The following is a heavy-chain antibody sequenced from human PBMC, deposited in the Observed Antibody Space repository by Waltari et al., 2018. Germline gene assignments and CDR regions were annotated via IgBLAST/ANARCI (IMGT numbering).Heavy chain of an antibody. D-gene: IGHD5-12*01. V-gene: IGHV4-34*01. J-gene: IGHJ3*02. CDR1: GGSFSGYY. CDR3: ARPVVRWLQSGGAFDI. Sequence: QVQLQQWGAGLLKPSETLSLTCAVYGGSFSGYYWSWIRQPPGKGLEWIGEINHSGSTDYNPSLKSRVTIVVDTSKNQCSLKLSSVTGADTAVYYWARPVVRWLQSGGAFDIWGQGTMVTVSS. CDR2: INHSGST.